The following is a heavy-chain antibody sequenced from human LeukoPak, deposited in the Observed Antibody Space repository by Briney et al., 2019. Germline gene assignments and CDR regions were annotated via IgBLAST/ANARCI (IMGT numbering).Heavy chain of an antibody. CDR3: ARGRVATQVGYGGNRYYFDY. J-gene: IGHJ4*02. CDR1: GGSISSGGYY. V-gene: IGHV4-31*03. Sequence: PSETLSLTCTVSGGSISSGGYYWSWIRQHPGKGLEWIGYIYYSGSTYYNPSLKSRVTISVDTSKNQFSLKLSSVTAADTAVYYCARGRVATQVGYGGNRYYFDYWGRGTLVTVSS. D-gene: IGHD4-23*01. CDR2: IYYSGST.